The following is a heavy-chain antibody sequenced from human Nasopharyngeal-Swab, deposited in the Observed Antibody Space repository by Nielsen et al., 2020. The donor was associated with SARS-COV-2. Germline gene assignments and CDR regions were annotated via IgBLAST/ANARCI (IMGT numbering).Heavy chain of an antibody. V-gene: IGHV3-7*01. Sequence: GESLKISCAASGFTFSRYWMSWVRPAPGKGLEWVANIKEDGSDKYHVDSVKGRFTISRDNAKNSLYLQMNSLRAEDTAVYYCARTDYGSTFDPWGQGTLVTVSS. CDR1: GFTFSRYW. CDR3: ARTDYGSTFDP. CDR2: IKEDGSDK. J-gene: IGHJ5*02. D-gene: IGHD4-23*01.